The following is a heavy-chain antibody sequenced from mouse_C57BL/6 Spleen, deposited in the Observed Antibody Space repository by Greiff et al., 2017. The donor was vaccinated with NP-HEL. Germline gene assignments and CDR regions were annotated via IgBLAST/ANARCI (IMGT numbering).Heavy chain of an antibody. CDR1: GYTFTSYW. CDR3: ARRGSRSYWYFDV. CDR2: INPSNGGT. Sequence: VQLQQSGTELVKPGASVKLSCKASGYTFTSYWMHWVKQRPGQGLEWIGNINPSNGGTNYNEKFKSKATLTVDKSSSTAYMQLSSLTSEDSAVYYCARRGSRSYWYFDVWGTGTTVTVSS. J-gene: IGHJ1*03. V-gene: IGHV1-53*01. D-gene: IGHD1-1*01.